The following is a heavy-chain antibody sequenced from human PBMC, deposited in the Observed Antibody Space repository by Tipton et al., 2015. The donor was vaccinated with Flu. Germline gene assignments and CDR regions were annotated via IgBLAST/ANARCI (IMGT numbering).Heavy chain of an antibody. CDR3: AKVTLSGIWYWRFDL. Sequence: SLRLSCAASGFTFSNYAMSWVRQAPGKGLEWVSGVSGSGGSTFYADSVTGRFTISRDNSNNTLYVQMNSLRAEDTAVYYCAKVTLSGIWYWRFDLWGRGTLVTVSS. J-gene: IGHJ2*01. V-gene: IGHV3-23*01. D-gene: IGHD6-13*01. CDR1: GFTFSNYA. CDR2: VSGSGGST.